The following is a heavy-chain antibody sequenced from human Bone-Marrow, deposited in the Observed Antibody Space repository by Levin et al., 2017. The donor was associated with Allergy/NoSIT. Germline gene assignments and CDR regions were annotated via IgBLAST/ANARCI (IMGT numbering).Heavy chain of an antibody. CDR3: AKVSYDSGSFFHLDH. CDR2: ISSGRPI. V-gene: IGHV3-48*01. Sequence: PGGSLRLSCKASGFTFSAYSMTWVRQPPGEGLEWISYISSGRPIHYADSVKGRFTISRNNVKSSLYLEMNNLRADDTAVYYCAKVSYDSGSFFHLDHWGQGILVTVSS. CDR1: GFTFSAYS. D-gene: IGHD3-10*01. J-gene: IGHJ4*02.